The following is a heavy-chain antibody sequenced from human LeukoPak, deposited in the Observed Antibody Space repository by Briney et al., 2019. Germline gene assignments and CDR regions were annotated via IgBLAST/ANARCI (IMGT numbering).Heavy chain of an antibody. D-gene: IGHD1-26*01. V-gene: IGHV1-69*13. CDR2: IIPIFGTA. CDR3: ARVGSVVGAPYYYYGIDV. Sequence: SVKVSCKASGGTFSSYAISWVRQAPGQGLEWMGGIIPIFGTANYAQKFQGRVTITADESTSTAYMELSSLRSEDTAVYYCARVGSVVGAPYYYYGIDVWGQGTTVTVS. J-gene: IGHJ6*02. CDR1: GGTFSSYA.